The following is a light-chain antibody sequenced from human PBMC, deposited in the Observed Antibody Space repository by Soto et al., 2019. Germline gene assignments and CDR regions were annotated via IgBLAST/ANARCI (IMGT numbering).Light chain of an antibody. Sequence: DIQMTQSPSSLSASVGDRVTITCRASQSIASRLNWYQQKPGSAPKLLIYGASTLESGVPSRFSGSGSGTEFTLTDSSLQVEDFATDYCQQTDTIPRTFGQGTKVDVK. CDR2: GAS. V-gene: IGKV1-39*01. CDR3: QQTDTIPRT. J-gene: IGKJ1*01. CDR1: QSIASR.